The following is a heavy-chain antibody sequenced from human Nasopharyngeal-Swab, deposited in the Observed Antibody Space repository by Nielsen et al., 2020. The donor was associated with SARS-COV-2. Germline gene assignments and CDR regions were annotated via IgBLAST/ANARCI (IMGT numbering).Heavy chain of an antibody. Sequence: GGSLRLSCAASGFTFSSHWMHWVRQAPGKGLVWVSSISSSSTYIYYADSVKGRFTISRDNAKNSLFLQMNSLSAEDTAVYYCVREGCGGGNCYHNNWFGPWGRGTLVTVSS. D-gene: IGHD2-15*01. V-gene: IGHV3-21*01. CDR1: GFTFSSHW. CDR2: ISSSSTYI. CDR3: VREGCGGGNCYHNNWFGP. J-gene: IGHJ5*02.